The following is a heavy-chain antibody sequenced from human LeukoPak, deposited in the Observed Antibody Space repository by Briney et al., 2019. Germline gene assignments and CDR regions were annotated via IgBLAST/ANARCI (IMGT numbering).Heavy chain of an antibody. CDR3: ARVLQRWLQGAYFDY. Sequence: GGSLRLSCAASGFTFSSYSMNWVRQAPGKGLEWVAFIRYDGSNKYYADSVKGRFTISRDNSKNTLYLQMNSLRAEDTAVYYCARVLQRWLQGAYFDYWGQGTLVTVSS. J-gene: IGHJ4*02. CDR1: GFTFSSYS. V-gene: IGHV3-30*02. CDR2: IRYDGSNK. D-gene: IGHD5-24*01.